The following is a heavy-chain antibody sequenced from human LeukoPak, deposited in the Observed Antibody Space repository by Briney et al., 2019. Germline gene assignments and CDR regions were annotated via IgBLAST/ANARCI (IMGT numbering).Heavy chain of an antibody. CDR1: GYSFINSG. CDR2: ISVNGGYT. V-gene: IGHV1-18*01. J-gene: IGHJ4*02. CDR3: AREGGIAAGGETD. Sequence: ASVKVSCKVSGYSFINSGISWVRQAPGQGLEWMGWISVNGGYTNFAQSHRDRVTLTTDTSTSTAYLELTDLRSDDTAVYYCAREGGIAAGGETDWGQGTLVTVSS. D-gene: IGHD6-13*01.